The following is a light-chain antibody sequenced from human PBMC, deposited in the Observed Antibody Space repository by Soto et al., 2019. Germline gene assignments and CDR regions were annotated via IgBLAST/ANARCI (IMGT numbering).Light chain of an antibody. CDR1: SGSIASNF. CDR3: QSFDSSNVI. J-gene: IGLJ2*01. Sequence: FMLTQPHSVSESPGKTVTISCTRSSGSIASNFVQWYQQRPGGAPTPVMFEDNQRPSGVPDRFSGSIDVSSNSASLTISGLKTEDVADYYCQSFDSSNVIFGGGTKLTVL. CDR2: EDN. V-gene: IGLV6-57*03.